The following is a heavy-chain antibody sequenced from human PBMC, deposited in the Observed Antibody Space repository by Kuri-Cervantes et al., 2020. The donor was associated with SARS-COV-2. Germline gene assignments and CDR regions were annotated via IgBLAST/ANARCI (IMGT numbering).Heavy chain of an antibody. V-gene: IGHV3-30*02. J-gene: IGHJ4*02. D-gene: IGHD4-11*01. Sequence: GGSLRLSCAASGFTFSSYGMHWVRQAPGKGLEWVAFIRYDGSNKYYADSVKGRFTIPRDNSKNTLYLQMNSLRAEDTAVYYCAKDLLGGLHPFDYWGQGTLVTVSS. CDR3: AKDLLGGLHPFDY. CDR1: GFTFSSYG. CDR2: IRYDGSNK.